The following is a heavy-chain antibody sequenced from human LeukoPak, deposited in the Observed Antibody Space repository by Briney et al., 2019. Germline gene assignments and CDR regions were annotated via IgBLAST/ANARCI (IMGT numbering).Heavy chain of an antibody. CDR3: ASPSHCSSTSCLEFDY. Sequence: ASMKVSCKAFGYTFTSYGISWVRQAPGQGLEWMGWISAYNGNTNYAQKLQGRVTMTTDTSTSTAYMELRSLRSDDTAVYYCASPSHCSSTSCLEFDYWGQGTLVTVSS. CDR1: GYTFTSYG. D-gene: IGHD2-2*01. CDR2: ISAYNGNT. J-gene: IGHJ4*02. V-gene: IGHV1-18*01.